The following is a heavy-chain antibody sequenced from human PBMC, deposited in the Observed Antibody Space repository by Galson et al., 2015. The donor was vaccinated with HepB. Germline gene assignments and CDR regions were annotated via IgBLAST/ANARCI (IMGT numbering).Heavy chain of an antibody. CDR1: GFTFSSYE. D-gene: IGHD3-22*01. J-gene: IGHJ4*02. V-gene: IGHV3-48*03. CDR3: ARAAGYYDSSGYYYDY. CDR2: ISSSGSTI. Sequence: SLRLSCAASGFTFSSYEMNWVRQAPGKGLEWVSYISSSGSTIYYADSVKGRFTISRDNAKNSLYLQMNSLRAEDTAVYYCARAAGYYDSSGYYYDYWGQGTLVTVSS.